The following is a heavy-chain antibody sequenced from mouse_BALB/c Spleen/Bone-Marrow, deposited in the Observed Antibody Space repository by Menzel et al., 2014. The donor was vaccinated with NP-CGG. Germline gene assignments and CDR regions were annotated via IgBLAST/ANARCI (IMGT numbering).Heavy chain of an antibody. J-gene: IGHJ2*01. Sequence: QVQLKESGAELARPGDSVNLTCKASGYTFTDYYINWVNQRTGQGLEWIGEIYPGSGNTYYNEKFKSKATLTADKSSSSAYMQLSSLTSEDIDVYFCARRGYFDYWGQGPTLTVSS. CDR3: ARRGYFDY. V-gene: IGHV1-77*01. CDR1: GYTFTDYY. CDR2: IYPGSGNT.